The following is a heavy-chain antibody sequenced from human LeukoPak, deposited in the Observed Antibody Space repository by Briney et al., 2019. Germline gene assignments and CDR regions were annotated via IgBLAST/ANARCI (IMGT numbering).Heavy chain of an antibody. D-gene: IGHD4-17*01. CDR3: AKSHPPTVTTEEGEYLQH. CDR1: GFTFSSFG. J-gene: IGHJ1*01. V-gene: IGHV3-30*18. Sequence: GGSLRLSCAASGFTFSSFGMHWVRQAPGQGLERVAVISFDGSNQYYADSVKGRFTIYRDNFKNTVYLQMNSLRAEETAVYYCAKSHPPTVTTEEGEYLQHWGQGTLVTVSS. CDR2: ISFDGSNQ.